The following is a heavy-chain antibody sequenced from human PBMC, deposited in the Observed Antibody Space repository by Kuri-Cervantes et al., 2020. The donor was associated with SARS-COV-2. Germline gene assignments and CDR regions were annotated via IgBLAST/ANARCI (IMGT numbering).Heavy chain of an antibody. CDR1: GFPFDDYG. Sequence: GGSLRLSCEAPGFPFDDYGMSWVRQAPGKGLEWVSGINWNGVRTGYTDSVKGRFTISRDNAKNSLYLQMNSLRAEDTAVYYCARDRYDFWSGLGYYYYGMDVWGQGTTVTVSS. CDR3: ARDRYDFWSGLGYYYYGMDV. J-gene: IGHJ6*02. CDR2: INWNGVRT. D-gene: IGHD3-3*01. V-gene: IGHV3-20*04.